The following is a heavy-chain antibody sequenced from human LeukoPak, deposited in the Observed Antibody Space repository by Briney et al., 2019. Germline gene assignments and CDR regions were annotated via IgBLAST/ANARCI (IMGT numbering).Heavy chain of an antibody. V-gene: IGHV4-61*01. CDR1: GGSVSSNRYF. Sequence: SETLSLTCTVSGGSVSSNRYFWNWIRQPPGKGLRWIGYFYYSGSTNYNPSLESRVTISVDTSNNQFSLKLSSVTAADTALYYCARVMASNGSIDFWGQGTMVTVSS. CDR3: ARVMASNGSIDF. D-gene: IGHD1-26*01. J-gene: IGHJ3*01. CDR2: FYYSGST.